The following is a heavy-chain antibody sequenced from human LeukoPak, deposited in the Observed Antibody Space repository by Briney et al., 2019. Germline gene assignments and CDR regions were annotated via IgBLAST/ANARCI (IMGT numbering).Heavy chain of an antibody. CDR2: IGGSGVRT. Sequence: GGSLRLSCAASGFTFSSYEMNWVRQAPGKGLEWVSGIGGSGVRTYYADSVKGRFTISRDNSRNTVYLQMNNLKTEDTAVYYCARGQHRVTYSDDAFDIWGQGTMVTVSS. V-gene: IGHV3-23*01. D-gene: IGHD4-11*01. CDR3: ARGQHRVTYSDDAFDI. J-gene: IGHJ3*02. CDR1: GFTFSSYE.